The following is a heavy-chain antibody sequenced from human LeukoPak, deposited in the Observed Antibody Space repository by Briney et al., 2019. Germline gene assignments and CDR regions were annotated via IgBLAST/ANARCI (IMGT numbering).Heavy chain of an antibody. CDR1: GGSISSHY. J-gene: IGHJ6*03. CDR3: ARDEMGVDGGYYYYYMDV. D-gene: IGHD3-10*01. V-gene: IGHV4-59*11. Sequence: SETLSLTCTVSGGSISSHYWSWIRQPPGKGLEWIGYIYYSGSTNYNPSLKSRVTISVDTSKNQFSLKLSSVTAADTAVYYCARDEMGVDGGYYYYYMDVWGKGTTVTVSS. CDR2: IYYSGST.